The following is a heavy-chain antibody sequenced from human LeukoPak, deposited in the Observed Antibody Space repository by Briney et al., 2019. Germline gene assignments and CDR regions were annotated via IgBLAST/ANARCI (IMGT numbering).Heavy chain of an antibody. CDR1: GGTFSSYA. V-gene: IGHV1-69*13. D-gene: IGHD3-22*01. J-gene: IGHJ4*02. Sequence: GASVTVSCKASGGTFSSYAISWVRQAPGQGLEWMGGIIPIFGTANYAQKFQGRVTITADESTSTAYMELSSLRSEDTAVYYCARTQGDMSSGYLSPDYWGQGTLVTVSS. CDR3: ARTQGDMSSGYLSPDY. CDR2: IIPIFGTA.